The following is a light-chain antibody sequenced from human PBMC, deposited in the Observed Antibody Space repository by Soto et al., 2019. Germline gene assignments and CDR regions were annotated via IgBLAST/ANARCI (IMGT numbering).Light chain of an antibody. CDR3: CSYAGSYTFYV. Sequence: QSALTQPHSVSGSPGQSVTISCTGTSSDFGYYNYVSWYQQHPGTAPKLVIYDVTVRPSGVPDRFSGSKSVNTASLTISGLQAEDEADYYCCSYAGSYTFYVFGSGTKVTVL. V-gene: IGLV2-11*01. CDR2: DVT. CDR1: SSDFGYYNY. J-gene: IGLJ1*01.